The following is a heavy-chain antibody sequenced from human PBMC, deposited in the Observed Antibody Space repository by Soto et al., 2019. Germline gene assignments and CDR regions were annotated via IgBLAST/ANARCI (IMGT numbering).Heavy chain of an antibody. Sequence: SVKVSCKVSGYTLTELSMHWVRQAPGQGLEWMGGIIPIFGTANYSQKFQDRVTITADESTSTAYKELSRLRSADTAVYYCARARPSMVRGVIGYYYYYGMDVWGQGTTVTVSS. J-gene: IGHJ6*02. CDR3: ARARPSMVRGVIGYYYYYGMDV. CDR2: IIPIFGTA. V-gene: IGHV1-69*13. CDR1: GYTLTELS. D-gene: IGHD3-10*01.